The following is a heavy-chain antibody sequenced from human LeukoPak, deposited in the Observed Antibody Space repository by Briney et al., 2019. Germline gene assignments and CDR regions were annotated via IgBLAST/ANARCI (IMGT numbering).Heavy chain of an antibody. CDR2: IYYSGST. V-gene: IGHV4-59*01. J-gene: IGHJ4*02. CDR3: ARAADGSGSYGY. D-gene: IGHD3-10*01. Sequence: SETLSLTCTVSGGSISSYYWSWVRQPPGKGLEWIGYIYYSGSTNYNPSLKSRVTISVDTSKNQFSLKLSSVTAADTAVYYCARAADGSGSYGYWGQGTLVTVSS. CDR1: GGSISSYY.